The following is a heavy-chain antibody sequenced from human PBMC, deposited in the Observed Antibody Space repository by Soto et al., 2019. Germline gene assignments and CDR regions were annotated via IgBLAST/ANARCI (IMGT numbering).Heavy chain of an antibody. Sequence: SVKVSCNASVYTFTSYAMHWVRQAPGQRLEWMGWINAGNGNTKYSQKFQGRVTITRDTSASTAYMELSSPRSEDTAVYYCAKWSVAKDAFDIWGQGTMVTVSS. J-gene: IGHJ3*02. CDR1: VYTFTSYA. D-gene: IGHD5-12*01. CDR2: INAGNGNT. CDR3: AKWSVAKDAFDI. V-gene: IGHV1-3*01.